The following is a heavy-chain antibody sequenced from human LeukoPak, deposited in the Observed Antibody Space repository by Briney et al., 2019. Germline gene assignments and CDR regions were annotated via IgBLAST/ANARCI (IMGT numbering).Heavy chain of an antibody. V-gene: IGHV3-48*04. J-gene: IGHJ6*02. Sequence: GGSLRLSCAASGFTFSSYSMNWVRQAPGKGLEWVSYISSSSSTIYYADSVKGRFTISRDNAKNSLYLQMNSLRAEDTAVYYCAREVVRGAHYYGMDVWGQGTTVTVSS. CDR1: GFTFSSYS. CDR3: AREVVRGAHYYGMDV. D-gene: IGHD3-10*01. CDR2: ISSSSSTI.